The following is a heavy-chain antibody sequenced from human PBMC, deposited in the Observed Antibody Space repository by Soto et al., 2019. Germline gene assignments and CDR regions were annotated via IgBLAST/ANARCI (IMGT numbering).Heavy chain of an antibody. J-gene: IGHJ5*01. D-gene: IGHD7-27*01. CDR3: ARGRYCLTGRCFPNWFDS. Sequence: PSETLSLPFSVSGDSISNLDYFWAWIRQPPGQALEYIGYIYKSATTYYNPSFESRVAISVDTSKSQFSLNVTSVTAADTAVYFCARGRYCLTGRCFPNWFDSWGQGALVTVSS. V-gene: IGHV4-30-4*01. CDR2: IYKSATT. CDR1: GDSISNLDYF.